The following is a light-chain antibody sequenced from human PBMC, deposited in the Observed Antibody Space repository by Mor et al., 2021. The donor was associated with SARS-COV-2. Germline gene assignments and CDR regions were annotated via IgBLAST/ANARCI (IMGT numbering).Light chain of an antibody. CDR3: HQSGSLPQT. Sequence: KPGQSPKLLIKFALQSDSGVPSRFSGSGSGTQFTLTIDGLEVEDAATYYCHQSGSLPQTFGQGTKVEVK. CDR2: FAL. J-gene: IGKJ1*01. V-gene: IGKV6-21*01.